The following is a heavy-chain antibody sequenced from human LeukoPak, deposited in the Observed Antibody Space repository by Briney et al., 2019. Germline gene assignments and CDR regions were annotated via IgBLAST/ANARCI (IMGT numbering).Heavy chain of an antibody. V-gene: IGHV3-7*01. Sequence: GGSLRLSCAASGFTFSSYWMSWVRQAPGKGLEWVANIKQDGNEKTNVDSVKVRFTISRDNAKNSLYLQMNSLRAEATAVYYCARDPDFCDISTGYFDYWGQGTLVTVSS. D-gene: IGHD3-9*01. CDR1: GFTFSSYW. CDR3: ARDPDFCDISTGYFDY. CDR2: IKQDGNEK. J-gene: IGHJ4*02.